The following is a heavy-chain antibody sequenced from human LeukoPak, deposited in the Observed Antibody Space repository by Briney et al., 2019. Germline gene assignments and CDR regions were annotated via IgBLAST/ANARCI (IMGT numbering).Heavy chain of an antibody. V-gene: IGHV4-4*02. CDR3: ARVGYGSSWYPNWFDP. CDR2: IYHSGST. CDR1: GGSISSSNW. J-gene: IGHJ5*02. Sequence: SETLSLTCAVSGGSISSSNWWSWVRQPPGKGLEWIGEIYHSGSTNYNPSLKSRVTISVDKSKNQFSLKLSSVTAADTAVYYCARVGYGSSWYPNWFDPWGQGTLVTVSS. D-gene: IGHD6-13*01.